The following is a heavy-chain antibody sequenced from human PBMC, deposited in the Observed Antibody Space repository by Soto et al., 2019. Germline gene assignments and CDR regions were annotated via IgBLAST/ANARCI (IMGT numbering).Heavy chain of an antibody. J-gene: IGHJ4*02. V-gene: IGHV3-23*01. D-gene: IGHD6-13*01. CDR2: ISGIGGST. Sequence: AGGSLRLSCAASGFTFTDYALGWVRQAPGKGLEWVATISGIGGSTYLADSVKGRLSISRDNSKNTVSLLMNSLRAEDTAVYFCARGSSGYISSWYYFDYWGRGTLVTVSS. CDR3: ARGSSGYISSWYYFDY. CDR1: GFTFTDYA.